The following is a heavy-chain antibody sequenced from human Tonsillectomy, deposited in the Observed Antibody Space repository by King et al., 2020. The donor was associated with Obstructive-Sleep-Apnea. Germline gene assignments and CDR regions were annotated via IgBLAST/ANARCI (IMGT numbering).Heavy chain of an antibody. J-gene: IGHJ4*02. CDR2: IHTSTGNP. Sequence: QLVQSGSELKKPGASVKVSCKASGYSFSCYAMHWVRQAPGQGLEWMGWIHTSTGNPTYAQGFTGRFVLSLDTSVSTAYLQISSLKPEDTAVYYCARVVFRGISAFDHWGQGTLVTVSS. CDR1: GYSFSCYA. V-gene: IGHV7-4-1*02. D-gene: IGHD3-22*01. CDR3: ARVVFRGISAFDH.